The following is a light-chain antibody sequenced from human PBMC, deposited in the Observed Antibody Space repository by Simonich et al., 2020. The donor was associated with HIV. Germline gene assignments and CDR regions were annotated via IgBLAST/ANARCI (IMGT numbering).Light chain of an antibody. J-gene: IGKJ1*01. Sequence: EIVMTQSPATLSVSQGERATLSCRASQSISSNLAWYQQKPGQAPRLLIYGASTRATGIPARFSGSGSGTEFTLTISSMQSEDFAVYYCHHYGSSQETFGQGTKVEIK. CDR3: HHYGSSQET. CDR1: QSISSN. V-gene: IGKV3-15*01. CDR2: GAS.